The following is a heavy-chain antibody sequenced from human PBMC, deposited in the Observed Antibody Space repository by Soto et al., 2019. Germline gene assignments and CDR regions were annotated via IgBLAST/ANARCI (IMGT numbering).Heavy chain of an antibody. J-gene: IGHJ4*02. D-gene: IGHD1-26*01. Sequence: SVKVSCKASGGTFSGYAISWVRQAPGQGLEWMGGIIPIFGTANYAQKFQGRVTITADESTSTAYMELSSLRSEDTAVYYCARRLMGATRILDDYWGQGTLVTVSS. CDR1: GGTFSGYA. CDR2: IIPIFGTA. CDR3: ARRLMGATRILDDY. V-gene: IGHV1-69*13.